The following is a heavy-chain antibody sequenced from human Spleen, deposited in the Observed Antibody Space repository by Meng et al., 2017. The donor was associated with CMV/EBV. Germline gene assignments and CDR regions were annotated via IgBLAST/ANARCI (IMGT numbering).Heavy chain of an antibody. Sequence: SVRLSCAASGFTFSSYSMTWVRQAPGKGLEWVSSISSRGSYIYYAASVKGRSTISRDNAKNSLHLQMNSLRAEDTAVYYCARDDGHWGQGTLVTVSS. CDR2: ISSRGSYI. V-gene: IGHV3-21*01. D-gene: IGHD5-24*01. J-gene: IGHJ4*02. CDR1: GFTFSSYS. CDR3: ARDDGH.